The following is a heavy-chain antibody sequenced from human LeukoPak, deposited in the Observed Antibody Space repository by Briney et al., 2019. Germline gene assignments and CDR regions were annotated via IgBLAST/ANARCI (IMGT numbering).Heavy chain of an antibody. CDR3: ARHSSGWYEGLFDY. J-gene: IGHJ4*02. CDR2: IYYSGST. CDR1: GGSISSSTYY. V-gene: IGHV4-39*01. D-gene: IGHD6-19*01. Sequence: SETLSLTCTVSGGSISSSTYYWGWIRQPPGKGLEWIGSIYYSGSTYYNPSLKSRVTISVDTSKNQFSLKLSSVTAADTAVYCCARHSSGWYEGLFDYWGQGALVTVSS.